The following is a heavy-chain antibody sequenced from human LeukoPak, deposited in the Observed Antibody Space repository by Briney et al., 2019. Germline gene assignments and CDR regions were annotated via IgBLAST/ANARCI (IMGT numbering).Heavy chain of an antibody. J-gene: IGHJ4*02. CDR2: INPYSGNT. CDR3: ARDRMANTRDFDF. CDR1: GYTFTGYY. Sequence: GASVKVSCKASGYTFTGYYLHWVRQAPGQGLEWMGSINPYSGNTNSAQKSQGRVTMTTDTSTSTAYMELISLRSDDTAMYFCARDRMANTRDFDFWGQGTLVTVSS. V-gene: IGHV1-2*02. D-gene: IGHD5-24*01.